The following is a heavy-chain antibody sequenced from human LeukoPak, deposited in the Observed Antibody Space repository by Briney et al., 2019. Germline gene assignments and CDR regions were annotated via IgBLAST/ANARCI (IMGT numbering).Heavy chain of an antibody. V-gene: IGHV3-23*01. Sequence: GSLLLSCAASGFTFSSYAMSWVRPAPGKGLEWVSAISDSGGSTYYADSVKGRFTISRDNSKNTLYLQMNSLRAEGTAVYYCAKDKYSPNINNWFDPWGQGTLVTVSS. D-gene: IGHD5-18*01. CDR3: AKDKYSPNINNWFDP. J-gene: IGHJ5*02. CDR2: ISDSGGST. CDR1: GFTFSSYA.